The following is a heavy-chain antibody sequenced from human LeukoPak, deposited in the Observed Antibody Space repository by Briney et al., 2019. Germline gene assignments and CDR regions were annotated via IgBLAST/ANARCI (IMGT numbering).Heavy chain of an antibody. J-gene: IGHJ3*02. CDR1: GFTFSHYW. D-gene: IGHD3-16*01. CDR3: ARVWGSDAFNI. V-gene: IGHV3-74*01. CDR2: INSDGSST. Sequence: GGSLRLSCAASGFTFSHYWMQWVRQAPGKGLVWVSRINSDGSSTTYADSVKGRFTISRDNAKNTLYLQMNSLRAEDTAEYYCARVWGSDAFNIWGQGTMVTVSS.